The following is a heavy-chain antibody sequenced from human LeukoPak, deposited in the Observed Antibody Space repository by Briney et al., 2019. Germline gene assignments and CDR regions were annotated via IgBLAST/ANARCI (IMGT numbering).Heavy chain of an antibody. V-gene: IGHV3-53*01. Sequence: PGGSLRLSCAASGLTVSSNYMSSVPHAPRKGLEWVSVIYSGGSTYYADSVKGRFTISRDNSKNTLYPQTNSLRAEDTAVYYCARAVGAHNWFDPWGQGTLVTVSS. D-gene: IGHD1-26*01. CDR1: GLTVSSNY. CDR2: IYSGGST. J-gene: IGHJ5*02. CDR3: ARAVGAHNWFDP.